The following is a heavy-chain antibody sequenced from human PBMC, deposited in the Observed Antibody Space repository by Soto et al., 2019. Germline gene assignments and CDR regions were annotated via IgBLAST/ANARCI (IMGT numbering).Heavy chain of an antibody. V-gene: IGHV6-1*01. Sequence: SQTLSLTCVISGDSVTGNTAGWNWIRQSPSRGLEWLGRTYYRSKWYYDYAGSVKGRMTINPDTSRNQFSLQLNSVSPEDTAVYYCASGMLVRAASYVDVWGQGTTVTVSS. CDR2: TYYRSKWYY. D-gene: IGHD6-13*01. CDR3: ASGMLVRAASYVDV. J-gene: IGHJ6*02. CDR1: GDSVTGNTAG.